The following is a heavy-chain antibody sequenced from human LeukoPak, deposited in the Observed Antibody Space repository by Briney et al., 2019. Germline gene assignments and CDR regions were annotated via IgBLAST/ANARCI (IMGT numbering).Heavy chain of an antibody. CDR1: GYTFTSYY. Sequence: ASVKVSCKASGYTFTSYYMHWVRQAPGQGLEWMGIINPSGGSTSYAQKFQGRVTMTRDTSTSTVYMELNSLRSEDTAVYYCARDRLYDILTGYARNKNYYYYMDVWGKGTTVTISS. J-gene: IGHJ6*03. CDR3: ARDRLYDILTGYARNKNYYYYMDV. CDR2: INPSGGST. V-gene: IGHV1-46*01. D-gene: IGHD3-9*01.